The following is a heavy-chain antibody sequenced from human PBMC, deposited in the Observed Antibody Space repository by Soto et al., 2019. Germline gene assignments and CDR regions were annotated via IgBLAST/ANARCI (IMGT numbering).Heavy chain of an antibody. CDR3: AKDRGYDFWSGYQDDAFDI. CDR2: ISGSGGST. CDR1: GFTFSSYA. D-gene: IGHD3-3*01. V-gene: IGHV3-23*01. J-gene: IGHJ3*02. Sequence: GGSLRLSFAASGFTFSSYAMSWVRQAPGKGLEWVSAISGSGGSTYYADSVKGRFTISRDNSKNTLYLQMNSLRAEDTAVYYCAKDRGYDFWSGYQDDAFDIWGQGTMVTVSS.